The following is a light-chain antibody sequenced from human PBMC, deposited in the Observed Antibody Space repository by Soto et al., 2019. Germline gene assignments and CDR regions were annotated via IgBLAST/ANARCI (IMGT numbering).Light chain of an antibody. CDR1: QSLMHSDGKTY. CDR3: MQSIKRPPT. V-gene: IGKV2D-29*01. CDR2: DVS. J-gene: IGKJ3*01. Sequence: DIVMTQTPLSLSVTPGQPASISGKSSQSLMHSDGKTYWYWYLQKPGQPTQLLIYDVSNRFSGVQCRFSRSGSGTDFTLKISRVEAEDFVVYFCMQSIKRPPTFGPGPKVDIK.